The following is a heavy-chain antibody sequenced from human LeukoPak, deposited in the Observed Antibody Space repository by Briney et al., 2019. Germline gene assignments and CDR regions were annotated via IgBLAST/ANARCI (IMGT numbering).Heavy chain of an antibody. CDR1: GFTFSSYS. CDR3: ARLIPAYYDILTGYLRADAFDI. D-gene: IGHD3-9*01. Sequence: GGSLRLSCAASGFTFSSYSMSWVRQAPGKGLEWVSSISSSSSYIYYADSVKGRFTISRDNAKNSLYLQMNSLRAEDTAVYYCARLIPAYYDILTGYLRADAFDIWGQGTMVTVSS. V-gene: IGHV3-21*01. J-gene: IGHJ3*02. CDR2: ISSSSSYI.